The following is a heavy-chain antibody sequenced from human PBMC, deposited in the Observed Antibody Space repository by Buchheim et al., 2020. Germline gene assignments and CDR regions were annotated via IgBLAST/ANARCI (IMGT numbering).Heavy chain of an antibody. Sequence: QVQLVQSGAEVKKPGSSVKVSCKASGGTFSSYAISWVRQAPGQGLEWMGGIIAIFGTTNYAQKFQGRVTITADESTSTAYMELSSLRSDDTAVYYCAGSKTAVMHRQYSSSWYYFDYWGQGTL. CDR2: IIAIFGTT. CDR3: AGSKTAVMHRQYSSSWYYFDY. V-gene: IGHV1-69*01. D-gene: IGHD6-13*01. J-gene: IGHJ4*02. CDR1: GGTFSSYA.